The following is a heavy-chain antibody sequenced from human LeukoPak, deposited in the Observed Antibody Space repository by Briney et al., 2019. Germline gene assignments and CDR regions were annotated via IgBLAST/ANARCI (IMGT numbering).Heavy chain of an antibody. CDR1: GGSISSYY. J-gene: IGHJ4*02. CDR3: ARALYCSGGSCSFDY. CDR2: IYYSGST. D-gene: IGHD2-15*01. V-gene: IGHV4-39*07. Sequence: SETLSLTCTVSGGSISSYYWGWIRQPPGKGLEWIGSIYYSGSTYYNPSLKSRVTISVDTSKNQFSLKLSSVTAADTAVYYCARALYCSGGSCSFDYWGQGTLVTVSS.